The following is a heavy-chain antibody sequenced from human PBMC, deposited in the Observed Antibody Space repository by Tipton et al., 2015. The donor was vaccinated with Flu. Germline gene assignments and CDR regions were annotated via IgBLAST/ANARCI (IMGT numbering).Heavy chain of an antibody. J-gene: IGHJ4*02. CDR1: GYSICTGYY. Sequence: TLSLTCTVSGYSICTGYYWAWIRQPPGKGLEWIGSIYHSGTSYSNPSLESRVSMSVDTSRNQFSLKVSSVTAADTAVYYCARVEYFGSGTSNYWGQGTLVTVSS. CDR2: IYHSGTS. V-gene: IGHV4-38-2*02. D-gene: IGHD3-10*01. CDR3: ARVEYFGSGTSNY.